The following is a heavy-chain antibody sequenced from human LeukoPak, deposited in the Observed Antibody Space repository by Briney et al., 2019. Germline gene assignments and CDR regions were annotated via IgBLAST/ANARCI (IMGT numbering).Heavy chain of an antibody. D-gene: IGHD2-15*01. V-gene: IGHV3-15*01. CDR1: GFTFSNAW. J-gene: IGHJ6*02. CDR3: TTDGYCSGGSCYPIYYYYGMDV. Sequence: GGSLRLSCAASGFTFSNAWMSWVRQAPGKGLEWVGRIKSKTDGGTTDYAAPVKGRFTISRDDSKNTLYLQMNSLKTEDTAVYYCTTDGYCSGGSCYPIYYYYGMDVWGQGTTVTVSS. CDR2: IKSKTDGGTT.